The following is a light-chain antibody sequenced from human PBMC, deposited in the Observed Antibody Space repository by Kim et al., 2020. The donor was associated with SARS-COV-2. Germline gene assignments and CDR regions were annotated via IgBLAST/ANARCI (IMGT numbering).Light chain of an antibody. V-gene: IGKV3-15*01. CDR2: GAS. Sequence: SVSPGERATLSCRASESVSSNLAWYQQRPGQVPRLLIFGASTRATDMPARFSASGSGTEFTLTISSLQSEDFAVYYCQQYNGWPRTFGQGTKLEIK. CDR1: ESVSSN. J-gene: IGKJ1*01. CDR3: QQYNGWPRT.